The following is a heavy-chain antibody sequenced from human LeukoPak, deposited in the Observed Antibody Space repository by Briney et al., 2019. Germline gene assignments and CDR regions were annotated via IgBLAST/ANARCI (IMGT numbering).Heavy chain of an antibody. D-gene: IGHD2-15*01. CDR1: GGSISSSSYY. Sequence: PSETLSLTCTVSGGSISSSSYYWSWIRQPPGKGLEWIGEINHSGSTNYNPSLKSRVTISVDTSKNQFSLKLNSVTAADTAVYYCARGDPSRYCSGGSCFSVQPTFDYWGQGTLVTVSS. CDR2: INHSGST. V-gene: IGHV4-39*07. J-gene: IGHJ4*02. CDR3: ARGDPSRYCSGGSCFSVQPTFDY.